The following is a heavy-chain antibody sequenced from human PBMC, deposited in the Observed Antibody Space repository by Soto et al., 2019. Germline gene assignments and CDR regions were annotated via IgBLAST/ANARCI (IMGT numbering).Heavy chain of an antibody. CDR3: AREGGIVLMVYARRGHWFDP. D-gene: IGHD2-8*01. CDR1: GGTFSSYA. J-gene: IGHJ5*02. V-gene: IGHV1-69*06. CDR2: IIPIFGTA. Sequence: ASVKVSCKASGGTFSSYAISWVRQAPGQGLEWMGGIIPIFGTANYAQKFQGRVTITADKSTSTAYMELSSLRSEDTAVYYCAREGGIVLMVYARRGHWFDPWGQGTLVTVSS.